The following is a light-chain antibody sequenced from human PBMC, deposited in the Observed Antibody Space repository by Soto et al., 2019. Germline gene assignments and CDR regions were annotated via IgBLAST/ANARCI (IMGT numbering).Light chain of an antibody. J-gene: IGKJ2*03. CDR3: QQYGNGNSPRYS. CDR1: QSVSSNY. Sequence: EIVLTQSPGTLSLSLGERATLSRRASQSVSSNYLAWYQQKPGQAPRLLIYGTSSRATGIPDRFSGSGSGTDFTLSISRLEPEDFAVYYCQQYGNGNSPRYSFGQGTRLEIK. V-gene: IGKV3-20*01. CDR2: GTS.